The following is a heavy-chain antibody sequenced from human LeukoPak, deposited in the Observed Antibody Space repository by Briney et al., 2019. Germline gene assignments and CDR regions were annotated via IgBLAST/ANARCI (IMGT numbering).Heavy chain of an antibody. CDR2: IYYSGST. V-gene: IGHV4-59*01. D-gene: IGHD2-2*01. Sequence: SETLSLTCTVSGGSISSYYWSWIRQPPGKGLEWIGYIYYSGSTNYNPPLKSRVTISVDTSKNQFSLKLSSVTAADTAVYYCARESPPDIVVVPAAMATDYWGQGTLVTVSS. CDR3: ARESPPDIVVVPAAMATDY. J-gene: IGHJ4*02. CDR1: GGSISSYY.